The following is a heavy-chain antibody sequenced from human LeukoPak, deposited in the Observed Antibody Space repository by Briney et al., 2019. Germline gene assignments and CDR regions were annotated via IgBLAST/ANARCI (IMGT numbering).Heavy chain of an antibody. CDR1: GGSISSSSYY. J-gene: IGHJ3*02. CDR3: AIAVAGTPGLLGRHDAFDI. D-gene: IGHD6-19*01. Sequence: SETLSLTCTVSGGSISSSSYYWGWIRQPPGKGLEWIGSIYYSGSTYYNPSLKSRVTISVDTSKNQFSLKLSSVTAADTAVYYCAIAVAGTPGLLGRHDAFDIWGQGTMVTVSS. CDR2: IYYSGST. V-gene: IGHV4-39*07.